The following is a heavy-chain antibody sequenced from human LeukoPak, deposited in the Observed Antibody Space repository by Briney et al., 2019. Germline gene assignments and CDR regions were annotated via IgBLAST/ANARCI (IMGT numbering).Heavy chain of an antibody. Sequence: SVKVSCKASGGTFSSYAISWVRQAPGQGLEWMGGIIPIFGTANYAQKFQGRVTITTDESTSTAYMELSSLRSEDTAVYYCAREYDRGYYFDYWGQGTLVTVSS. CDR1: GGTFSSYA. D-gene: IGHD3-22*01. J-gene: IGHJ4*02. CDR3: AREYDRGYYFDY. CDR2: IIPIFGTA. V-gene: IGHV1-69*05.